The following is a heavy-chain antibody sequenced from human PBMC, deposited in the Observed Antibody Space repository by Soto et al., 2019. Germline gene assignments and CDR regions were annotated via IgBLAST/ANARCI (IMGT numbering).Heavy chain of an antibody. CDR3: AERIVGTTGHAFEL. Sequence: QVQLVESGGGLVKPGGSLRLSCAASGFTFSDFHMIWVRQAPGKGLEWISYIYRGGSTVSYADSVQGRFTISRDNAKNALYLQLASRRVEDTAVYYGAERIVGTTGHAFELWGQGTTVTISS. D-gene: IGHD1-26*01. CDR2: IYRGGSTV. CDR1: GFTFSDFH. V-gene: IGHV3-11*01. J-gene: IGHJ6*02.